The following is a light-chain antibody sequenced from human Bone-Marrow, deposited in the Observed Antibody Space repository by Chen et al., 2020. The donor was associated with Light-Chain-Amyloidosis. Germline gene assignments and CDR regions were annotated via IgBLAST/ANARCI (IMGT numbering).Light chain of an antibody. J-gene: IGLJ3*02. Sequence: QSALAQPASVSGSPGQSITISCTGTSSDVGTYNLVSWYQPHPGRAPKLMIYEVTKRPSGISDRFSGAKSGNTASHTISGLQAEDEADYYCCSYAGSRTRVFGGGTKLTVL. CDR3: CSYAGSRTRV. CDR2: EVT. V-gene: IGLV2-23*02. CDR1: SSDVGTYNL.